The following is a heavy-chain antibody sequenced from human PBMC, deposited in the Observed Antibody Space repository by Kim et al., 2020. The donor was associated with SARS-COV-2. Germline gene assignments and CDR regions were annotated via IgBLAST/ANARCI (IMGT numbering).Heavy chain of an antibody. J-gene: IGHJ6*01. CDR3: VVVVPAGVRHYYYYGMDG. V-gene: IGHV1-69*13. CDR2: IIPIFGTA. D-gene: IGHD2-2*01. Sequence: SVKVSCKASGGTFSSYAISWVRQAPGQGLEWMGGIIPIFGTANYAQKFQGRVTITADASTSTAYMELSSLRSEDTAVYYCVVVVPAGVRHYYYYGMDGW. CDR1: GGTFSSYA.